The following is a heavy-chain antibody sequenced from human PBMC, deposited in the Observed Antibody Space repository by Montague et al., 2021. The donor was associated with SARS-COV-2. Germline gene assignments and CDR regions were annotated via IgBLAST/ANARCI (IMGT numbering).Heavy chain of an antibody. V-gene: IGHV4-34*01. CDR2: INHSGGT. J-gene: IGHJ4*02. D-gene: IGHD3-10*01. Sequence: SETLSLTCAVYGGSFSGHSWTWIRQPPGKGLEWIGEINHSGGTNYNPSLKSRVTISVDTSKNQFSLRVTSVTAADTAVYYCARDVRYYYDQWGQGILVTVSS. CDR3: ARDVRYYYDQ. CDR1: GGSFSGHS.